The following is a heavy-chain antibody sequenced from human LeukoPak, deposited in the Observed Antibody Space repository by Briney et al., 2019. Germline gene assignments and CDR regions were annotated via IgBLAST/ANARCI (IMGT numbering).Heavy chain of an antibody. CDR2: INSDGSST. CDR1: GFTFSSYW. D-gene: IGHD6-19*01. CDR3: ARAGWRQWLVYYYYGMDV. J-gene: IGHJ6*04. V-gene: IGHV3-74*01. Sequence: HTGGSLRLSCAASGFTFSSYWMHWVRQAPGKGLVWVSRINSDGSSTSYADSVKGRFTISRDNAKNTLYLQMNSLGAEDTAVYYCARAGWRQWLVYYYYGMDVWGKGTTVTVSS.